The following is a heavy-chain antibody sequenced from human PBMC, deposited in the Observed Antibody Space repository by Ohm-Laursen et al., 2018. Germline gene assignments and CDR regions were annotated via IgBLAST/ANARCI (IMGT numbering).Heavy chain of an antibody. CDR1: GFTFSSDW. CDR3: ARATGGDI. D-gene: IGHD5-12*01. CDR2: INGDGRTT. J-gene: IGHJ6*02. V-gene: IGHV3-74*01. Sequence: SLRLSCAASGFTFSSDWMHWVRQAPGKGPVWVSRINGDGRTTAYADSVKGRFTISRDNAKNTLYLQMNSLRAEDTAVYFCARATGGDIWGQGTTVT.